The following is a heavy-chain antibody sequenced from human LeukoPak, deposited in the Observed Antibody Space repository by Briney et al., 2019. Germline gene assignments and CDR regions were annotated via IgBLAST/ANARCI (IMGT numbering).Heavy chain of an antibody. J-gene: IGHJ6*03. Sequence: GGSLRLSCAASGFTFSDYYMSWIRQAPGKGLEWVSYISSSGSTIYYADSVKGRFTISRDNAKNSLYLQMNSLRAEDTAVYYCARGSGRPNSYYYYMDVWGKGTTVTISS. D-gene: IGHD3-10*01. CDR1: GFTFSDYY. CDR2: ISSSGSTI. CDR3: ARGSGRPNSYYYYMDV. V-gene: IGHV3-11*04.